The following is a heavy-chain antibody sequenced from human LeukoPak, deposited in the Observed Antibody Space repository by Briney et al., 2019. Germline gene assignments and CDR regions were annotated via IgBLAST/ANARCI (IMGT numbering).Heavy chain of an antibody. V-gene: IGHV3-21*01. CDR1: GFTFSSYS. CDR3: ARDRRYSGSPFDY. Sequence: AGGSLRLSCAASGFTFSSYSMNWVRQAPGKGLEWVSSISSSSSYIYYADSVKGRFTISRDNAKNTLYLQMNSLRAEDTAVYYCARDRRYSGSPFDYWGQGTLVTVSS. D-gene: IGHD1-26*01. CDR2: ISSSSSYI. J-gene: IGHJ4*02.